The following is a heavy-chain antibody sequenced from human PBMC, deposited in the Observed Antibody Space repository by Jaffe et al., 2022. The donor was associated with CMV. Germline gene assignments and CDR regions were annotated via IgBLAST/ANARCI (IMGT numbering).Heavy chain of an antibody. CDR1: GFTFSSYS. Sequence: EVQLVESGGGLVKPGGSLRLSCAASGFTFSSYSMNWVRQAPGKGLEWVSSISSSSSYIYYADSVKGRFTISRDNAKNSLYLQMNSLRAEDTAVYYCARDSAPQAVAGSSYNWFDPWGQGTLVTVSS. CDR3: ARDSAPQAVAGSSYNWFDP. CDR2: ISSSSSYI. D-gene: IGHD6-19*01. V-gene: IGHV3-21*01. J-gene: IGHJ5*02.